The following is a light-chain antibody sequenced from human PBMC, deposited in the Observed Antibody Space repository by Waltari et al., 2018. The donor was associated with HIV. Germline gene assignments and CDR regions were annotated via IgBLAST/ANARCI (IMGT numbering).Light chain of an antibody. Sequence: QSALTQPRSVSGSPGQSVTLSCTGTRGDVGGYDYVSWYQQHPGKAPKLMIYGITKRPEGFPDRFSGSRSGNTASMTISGLQAEDEAEYYCCSYTGTYTSVVFGGGTKLTVL. V-gene: IGLV2-11*01. CDR2: GIT. J-gene: IGLJ2*01. CDR3: CSYTGTYTSVV. CDR1: RGDVGGYDY.